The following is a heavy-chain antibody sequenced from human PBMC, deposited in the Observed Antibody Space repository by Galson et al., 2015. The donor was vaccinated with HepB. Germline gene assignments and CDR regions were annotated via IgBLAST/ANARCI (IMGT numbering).Heavy chain of an antibody. J-gene: IGHJ4*02. D-gene: IGHD2-2*01. CDR1: GGSISSSYNY. V-gene: IGHV4-39*01. Sequence: LSLTCTVSGGSISSSYNYWDWLRQPPGKGLEWIGSFYYTGNTHYNPSLKSRVTISGDTSKNQFSLKLNSVTAADTAVYYCARHESESKTYAADNWGQGTLVTVSS. CDR2: FYYTGNT. CDR3: ARHESESKTYAADN.